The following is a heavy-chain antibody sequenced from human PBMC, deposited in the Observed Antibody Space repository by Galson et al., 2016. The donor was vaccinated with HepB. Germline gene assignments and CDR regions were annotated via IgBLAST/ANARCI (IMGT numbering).Heavy chain of an antibody. Sequence: SLRLSCAVSGITVSDTYMSWVRQAPGEGLEWVSVIYRDGRTYHGDSVKGRFSISRDISKNTLYLQMNSLRADDTAVYYCARVGGYDGYYFAFWGQGTQVIVSA. D-gene: IGHD5-12*01. CDR2: IYRDGRT. CDR3: ARVGGYDGYYFAF. V-gene: IGHV3-53*01. CDR1: GITVSDTY. J-gene: IGHJ4*02.